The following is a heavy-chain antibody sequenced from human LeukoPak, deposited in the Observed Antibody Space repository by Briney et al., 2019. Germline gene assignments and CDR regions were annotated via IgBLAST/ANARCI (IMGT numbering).Heavy chain of an antibody. J-gene: IGHJ5*02. CDR3: ARHSGSGSLSRPFDP. Sequence: SETLSLTCTVSGDSITSGTFYWAWLRQPPGKGLEWIATVYYTGSTYYNPSLKSRVTISIDTSKNQFSLKLKSVVAPDTAIYYCARHSGSGSLSRPFDPWGQGSLVTVSS. D-gene: IGHD3-10*01. CDR1: GDSITSGTFY. CDR2: VYYTGST. V-gene: IGHV4-39*01.